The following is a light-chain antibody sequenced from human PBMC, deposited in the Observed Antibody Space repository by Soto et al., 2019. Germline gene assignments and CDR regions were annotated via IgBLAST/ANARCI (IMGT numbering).Light chain of an antibody. J-gene: IGLJ2*01. Sequence: QSVLTQPASVSGSPGQSITISCTGTSSDVGSYDLVSWYQQYPGKAPKLMIYEVTQRPSGVSNRFSGSKSGNTASLTISGLQAEDEADYFCCSYAGSSTKLFGGGTKVTVL. CDR2: EVT. CDR1: SSDVGSYDL. V-gene: IGLV2-23*02. CDR3: CSYAGSSTKL.